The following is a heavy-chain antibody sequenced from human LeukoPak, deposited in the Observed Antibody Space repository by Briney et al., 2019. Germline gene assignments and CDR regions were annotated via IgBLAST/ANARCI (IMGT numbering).Heavy chain of an antibody. CDR2: IYYSGST. D-gene: IGHD3-22*01. CDR3: ARGGLENGYHANDGFDI. Sequence: SETLSLTCTVSGGSISGYHWSWIRQPPGKGLDWIGYIYYSGSTKYNPSLKSRVTMSVDTSKNQFSLKLSSVTAADTAVYYCARGGLENGYHANDGFDICGRGTMVTVSS. CDR1: GGSISGYH. J-gene: IGHJ3*02. V-gene: IGHV4-59*01.